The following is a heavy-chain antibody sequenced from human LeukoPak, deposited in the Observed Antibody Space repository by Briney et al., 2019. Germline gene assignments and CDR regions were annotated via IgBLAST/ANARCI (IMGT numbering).Heavy chain of an antibody. Sequence: ASVKVSCKASGYTFTGYYMHWVRQAPGQGLEWMGWINPNSGGTNYAQKFQGRVTMTRDTSISTAYMELSRLRSDDTAVYYCARVRGGFYGMDVWGQGTTVTVSS. CDR3: ARVRGGFYGMDV. CDR2: INPNSGGT. D-gene: IGHD3-10*01. J-gene: IGHJ6*02. V-gene: IGHV1-2*02. CDR1: GYTFTGYY.